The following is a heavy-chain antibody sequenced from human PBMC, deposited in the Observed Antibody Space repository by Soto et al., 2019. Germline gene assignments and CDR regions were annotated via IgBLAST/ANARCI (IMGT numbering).Heavy chain of an antibody. CDR2: ISYDGSNK. Sequence: QVQLVESGGGVVQPGRSLRLSCAASGFTFSSYAMHSVRQAPGKGLEWVAVISYDGSNKYYADSVKGRFTISRDNSKNTLYLQMNSLRAEDTAVYYCASDGLRRLGFDYWGQGTLVTVSS. V-gene: IGHV3-30-3*01. D-gene: IGHD5-12*01. CDR3: ASDGLRRLGFDY. J-gene: IGHJ4*02. CDR1: GFTFSSYA.